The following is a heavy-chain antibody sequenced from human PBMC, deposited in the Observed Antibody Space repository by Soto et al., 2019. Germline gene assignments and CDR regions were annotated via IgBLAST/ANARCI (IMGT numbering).Heavy chain of an antibody. V-gene: IGHV3-48*02. CDR2: ISSSSSTI. Sequence: EVQLLESGGGLVQPGGSLRLSCAASGFTFSSYAMSWVRQAPGKGLEWVSYISSSSSTIYYADSVKGRFTISRDNAKNSLYLQMNSLRDEDTAVYYCARAEVVVVPAAIQDAFDIWGQGTMVTVSS. D-gene: IGHD2-2*02. CDR3: ARAEVVVVPAAIQDAFDI. J-gene: IGHJ3*02. CDR1: GFTFSSYA.